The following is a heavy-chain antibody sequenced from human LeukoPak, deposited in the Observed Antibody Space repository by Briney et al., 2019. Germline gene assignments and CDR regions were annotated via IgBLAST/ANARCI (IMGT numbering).Heavy chain of an antibody. CDR3: ARDNYDSSDEGKSYNWFDP. CDR2: MSVHYGNT. V-gene: IGHV1-18*01. CDR1: GYSFNMYI. D-gene: IGHD3-22*01. Sequence: ASVKASCKASGYSFNMYIINWVRQAPGQGLEWMGWMSVHYGNTRYEQKFQDRVTMTAYTSTSTAYLELRSLRSDDTDVYYCARDNYDSSDEGKSYNWFDPWGQGTLVTVHS. J-gene: IGHJ5*02.